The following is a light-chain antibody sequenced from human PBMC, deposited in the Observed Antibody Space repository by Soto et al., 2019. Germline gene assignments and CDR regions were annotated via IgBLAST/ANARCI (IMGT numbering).Light chain of an antibody. CDR3: QQYGSSPQFT. CDR1: QSVSSSY. J-gene: IGKJ3*01. Sequence: EIVLTQSPGTLSLSPGARATLSCRASQSVSSSYLAWYQQKPGQAPRLLIYGASSRATGIPDRFSGSGSGTDFTLTISRLEPEDFAVYYCQQYGSSPQFTFGRGTKVDIK. V-gene: IGKV3-20*01. CDR2: GAS.